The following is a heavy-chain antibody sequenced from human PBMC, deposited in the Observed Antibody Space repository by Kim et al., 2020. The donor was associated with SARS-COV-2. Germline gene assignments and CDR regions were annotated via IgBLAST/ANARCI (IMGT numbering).Heavy chain of an antibody. D-gene: IGHD3-10*01. Sequence: GHFTISMDNSKNTMYLQMNSLRAEDTAVYYCAKRELSYYYGSGTYPGAFDIWGRGTMVTVSS. J-gene: IGHJ3*02. CDR3: AKRELSYYYGSGTYPGAFDI. V-gene: IGHV3-30*02.